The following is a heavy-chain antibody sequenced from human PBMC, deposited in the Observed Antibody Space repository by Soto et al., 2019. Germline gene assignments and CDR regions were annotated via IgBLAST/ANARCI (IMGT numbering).Heavy chain of an antibody. CDR3: ARGEVEAQIRITMIGETLLYYYGMDV. V-gene: IGHV1-69*01. D-gene: IGHD3-22*01. CDR1: GGTFSSYA. J-gene: IGHJ6*02. CDR2: IIPIFGTA. Sequence: QVQLVQSGAEVKKPGSSVKVSCKASGGTFSSYAISWVRQAPGQGLEWMGGIIPIFGTANYARKFQGRVRITPEESTSTAYRELGSLRSEDTAVYYCARGEVEAQIRITMIGETLLYYYGMDVWGQGTTVTVSS.